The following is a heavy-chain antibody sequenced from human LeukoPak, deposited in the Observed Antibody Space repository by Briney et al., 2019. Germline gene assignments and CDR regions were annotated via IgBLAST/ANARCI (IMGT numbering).Heavy chain of an antibody. CDR2: INPSGGST. CDR3: ARWTTTYLDY. V-gene: IGHV1-46*01. CDR1: GYTFTSYY. D-gene: IGHD4-11*01. Sequence: GASVKVSCKTSGYTFTSYYMHWVRQAPGQGLEWMGIINPSGGSTSYAQKFQGRVTMTRDTSTSTVYMELSSLRSEDSAVYYCARWTTTYLDYWGQGTLVTVSS. J-gene: IGHJ4*02.